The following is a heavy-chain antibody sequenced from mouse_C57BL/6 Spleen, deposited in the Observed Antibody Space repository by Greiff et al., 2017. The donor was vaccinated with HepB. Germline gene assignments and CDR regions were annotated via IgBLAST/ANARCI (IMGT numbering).Heavy chain of an antibody. CDR2: IYPGDGDT. CDR3: ARGGNYYGSSYWYFDV. CDR1: GYAFSSSW. Sequence: QVQLQQSGPELVKPGASVKISCKASGYAFSSSWMNWVKQRPGKGLEWIGRIYPGDGDTNYNGKFKGKATLTADKSSSTAYMQLSSLTSEDSAVSFCARGGNYYGSSYWYFDVWGTGTTVTVSS. D-gene: IGHD1-1*01. V-gene: IGHV1-82*01. J-gene: IGHJ1*03.